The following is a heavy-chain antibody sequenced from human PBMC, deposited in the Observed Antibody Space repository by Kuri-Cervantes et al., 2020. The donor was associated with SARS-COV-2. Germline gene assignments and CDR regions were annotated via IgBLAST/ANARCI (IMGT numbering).Heavy chain of an antibody. CDR2: IYYSGST. Sequence: GSLRLSCAVSGYSIRSGYYWGWIPQPPGKGLEWIGSIYYSGSTNYNPSLKSRVTISVDTSKNQFSLKLSSVTAADTAVYYCARLDGSSSWPSYFDYWGQGTLVTVSS. CDR1: GYSIRSGYY. V-gene: IGHV4-38-2*01. CDR3: ARLDGSSSWPSYFDY. D-gene: IGHD6-13*01. J-gene: IGHJ4*02.